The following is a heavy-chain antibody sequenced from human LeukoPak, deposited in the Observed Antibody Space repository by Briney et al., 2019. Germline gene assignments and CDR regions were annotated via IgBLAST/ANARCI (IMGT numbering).Heavy chain of an antibody. CDR3: AKGQRNYYYMDV. Sequence: GGSLRLSCAASGFTFSSYEMNWVRQAPGGGLEWVSYISSSCRSIYYADSVKGRFTISRDNAKNSLYLQMNSLRAEDTAVYYCAKGQRNYYYMDVWGKGTTVTVSS. CDR2: ISSSCRSI. J-gene: IGHJ6*03. V-gene: IGHV3-48*03. D-gene: IGHD1-1*01. CDR1: GFTFSSYE.